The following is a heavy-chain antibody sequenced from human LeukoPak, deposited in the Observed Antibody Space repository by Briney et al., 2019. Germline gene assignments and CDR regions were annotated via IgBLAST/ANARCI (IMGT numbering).Heavy chain of an antibody. CDR3: AKEMGTGGGMDV. D-gene: IGHD1-14*01. CDR2: ISGSGGST. J-gene: IGHJ6*02. Sequence: GGSLRLSCAASGFTFSDYHMNWVRQAPGKGLEWVSAISGSGGSTYYADSVKGRFTISRDNSKNTLYLQMNSLRAEDTAVYYYAKEMGTGGGMDVWGQGTTVTVSS. V-gene: IGHV3-23*01. CDR1: GFTFSDYH.